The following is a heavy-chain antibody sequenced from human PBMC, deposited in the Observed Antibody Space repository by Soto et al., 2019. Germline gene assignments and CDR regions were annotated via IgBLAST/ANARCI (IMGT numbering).Heavy chain of an antibody. CDR3: AKDPSIAAAGTFDY. V-gene: IGHV3-30*18. J-gene: IGHJ4*02. CDR1: GYTFTSYG. CDR2: ISYDGSNK. Sequence: SCKASGYTFTSYGMHWVRQAPGKGLEWVAVISYDGSNKYYADSVKGRFTISRDNSKNTLYLQMNSLRAEDTAVYYCAKDPSIAAAGTFDYWGQGTLVTVSS. D-gene: IGHD6-13*01.